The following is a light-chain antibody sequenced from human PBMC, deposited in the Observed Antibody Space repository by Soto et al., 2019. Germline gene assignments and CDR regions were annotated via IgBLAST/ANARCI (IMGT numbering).Light chain of an antibody. CDR3: QQYGSSPRT. CDR2: GAS. J-gene: IGKJ1*01. CDR1: RSVSSSY. V-gene: IGKV3-20*01. Sequence: EIVLTQSPGTLSSSPGERATLSCRASRSVSSSYLAWYQQKPGQAPRLLIYGASSRATGIPDRFSGSGSGTDFTLIISRLEPEDFAVYYCQQYGSSPRTFGQGTKVEIK.